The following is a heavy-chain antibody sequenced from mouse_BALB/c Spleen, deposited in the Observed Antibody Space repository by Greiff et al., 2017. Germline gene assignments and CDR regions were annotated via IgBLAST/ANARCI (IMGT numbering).Heavy chain of an antibody. CDR2: ILPGSGST. CDR1: GYTFSSYW. Sequence: QVQLQQSGAELMKPGASVKISCKATGYTFSSYWIEWVKQRPGHGLEWIGEILPGSGSTNYNEKFKGKATFTADTSSNTAYMQLSSLTSEDSAVYYCARTGGYYAMDYWGQGTTLTVSS. V-gene: IGHV1-9*01. CDR3: ARTGGYYAMDY. J-gene: IGHJ4*01.